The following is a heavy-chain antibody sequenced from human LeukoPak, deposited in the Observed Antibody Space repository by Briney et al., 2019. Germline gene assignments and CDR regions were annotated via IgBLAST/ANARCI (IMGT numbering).Heavy chain of an antibody. CDR2: INHSGGST. CDR1: GYTFTIYY. J-gene: IGHJ4*02. D-gene: IGHD4-11*01. CDR3: ARDHDYNNYLYYFDY. Sequence: SVKVSCKASGYTFTIYYMHWVRHAPGQGLEWMGIINHSGGSTIHPQKFQGRVTMTRDTSTSTVYMELSSLRCEDTAVYYCARDHDYNNYLYYFDYWGQGTLVTVSS. V-gene: IGHV1-46*01.